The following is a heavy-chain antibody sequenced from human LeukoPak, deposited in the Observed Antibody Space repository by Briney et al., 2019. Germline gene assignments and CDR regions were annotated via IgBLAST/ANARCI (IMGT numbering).Heavy chain of an antibody. CDR2: INPNSGGT. D-gene: IGHD2-2*02. CDR1: GYTFTGYY. CDR3: ARMGYCSSTSCYIDTY. Sequence: ASVKVSCKASGYTFTGYYMHWVRQAPGQGLGWMGWINPNSGGTNYAQKFQGRVTMTRDTSISTAYMELRSLRSDDTAVYYCARMGYCSSTSCYIDTYWGQGTLVTVSS. J-gene: IGHJ4*02. V-gene: IGHV1-2*02.